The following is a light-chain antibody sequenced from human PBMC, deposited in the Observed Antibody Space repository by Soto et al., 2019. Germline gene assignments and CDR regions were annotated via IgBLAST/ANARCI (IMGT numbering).Light chain of an antibody. CDR1: QSVSSSY. CDR3: QQYGRSPPT. J-gene: IGKJ4*01. V-gene: IGKV3-20*01. Sequence: EIVLTQSPGTLSLSPGERATLSCIASQSVSSSYLAWYQQKPGQAPRLLIYDASSRASGIPDRFSGSGSGTDFTLTINRLEPEDFAVFYCQQYGRSPPTFGGGTKVDI. CDR2: DAS.